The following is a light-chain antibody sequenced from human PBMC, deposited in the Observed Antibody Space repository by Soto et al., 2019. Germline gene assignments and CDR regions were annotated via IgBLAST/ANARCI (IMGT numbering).Light chain of an antibody. CDR3: CSYAGSSTGVV. J-gene: IGLJ2*01. V-gene: IGLV2-23*01. CDR2: EGS. CDR1: SSDVGSYNL. Sequence: QSALTQPASVSGSPGQSITISSTGTSSDVGSYNLVSWYQQHPGKAPKLMIYEGSKRPSGVSNRFSGSKSGNTASLTISGLQAEDEADYYCCSYAGSSTGVVFGGGTKLTVL.